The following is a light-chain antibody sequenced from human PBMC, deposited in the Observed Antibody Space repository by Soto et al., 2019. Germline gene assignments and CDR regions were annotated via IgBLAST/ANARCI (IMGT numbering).Light chain of an antibody. CDR1: QSVSSN. CDR2: GAS. J-gene: IGKJ5*01. Sequence: EIVMTQSPATLSVSPGERATLSCRVSQSVSSNLAWYQQKLGQAPRLLIYGASTRATGIPARFSGSGSGTEFTLTISTLQSEDFAVYYCQQYNNWPPITFGQGTRLEIK. CDR3: QQYNNWPPIT. V-gene: IGKV3-15*01.